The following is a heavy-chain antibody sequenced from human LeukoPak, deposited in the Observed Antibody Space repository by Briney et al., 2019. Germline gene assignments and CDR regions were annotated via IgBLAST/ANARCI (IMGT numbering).Heavy chain of an antibody. CDR3: AKDGNYYDSSGYGDY. CDR2: IRYDGSNK. J-gene: IGHJ4*02. CDR1: GFTFSSYG. Sequence: GGSLRLSCAASGFTFSSYGMHWVRQAPGKGLEWVAFIRYDGSNKYYADSVKGRFTISRDNSKNTLYLQMNSLRAEDTAAYYCAKDGNYYDSSGYGDYWGQGTLVTVSS. V-gene: IGHV3-30*02. D-gene: IGHD3-22*01.